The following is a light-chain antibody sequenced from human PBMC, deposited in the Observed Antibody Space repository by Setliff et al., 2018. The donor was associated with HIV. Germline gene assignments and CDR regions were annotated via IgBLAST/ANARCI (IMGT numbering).Light chain of an antibody. Sequence: QSALAQPASVSGSPGQSITISCTGTSNDVGGYSYVSWYQQHPGKAPKLLIYDVTNRPSGVSHRFSGSKSGNTASLTISGLQADDEADYYCNSYTDSSTLVFGGGTKVTVL. V-gene: IGLV2-14*03. CDR3: NSYTDSSTLV. CDR1: SNDVGGYSY. CDR2: DVT. J-gene: IGLJ1*01.